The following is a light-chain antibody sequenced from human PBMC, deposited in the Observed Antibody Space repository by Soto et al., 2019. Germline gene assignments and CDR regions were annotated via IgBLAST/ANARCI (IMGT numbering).Light chain of an antibody. J-gene: IGKJ4*01. V-gene: IGKV1-5*01. CDR1: QNIGSR. CDR3: QQCNTPFT. CDR2: DGS. Sequence: IQMTQSPCTLSASVGDRVAITCRASQNIGSRLAWYQQKPDEAPKLLIYDGSSLESGVPLRFGGSGSGTDFTLIISSLQPDDFATYYCQQCNTPFTFGGGTKVEIK.